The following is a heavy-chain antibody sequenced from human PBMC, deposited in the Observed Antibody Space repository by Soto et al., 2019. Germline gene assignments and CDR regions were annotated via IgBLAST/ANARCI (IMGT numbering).Heavy chain of an antibody. V-gene: IGHV3-23*01. J-gene: IGHJ5*02. CDR1: GFTFSSYA. Sequence: GGSLRLSCAASGFTFSSYAMSWVRQAPGKGLEWVSAISGSGGSTYYADSVKGRFTISRDNSKNTLYLQMNSLRAEDTAVYYCAKEIEVRYCSGGSCLPWGQGTLVTVSS. D-gene: IGHD2-15*01. CDR2: ISGSGGST. CDR3: AKEIEVRYCSGGSCLP.